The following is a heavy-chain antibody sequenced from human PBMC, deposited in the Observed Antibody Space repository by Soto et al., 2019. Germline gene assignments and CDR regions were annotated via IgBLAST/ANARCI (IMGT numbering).Heavy chain of an antibody. J-gene: IGHJ4*02. CDR1: GGTFSSNT. D-gene: IGHD2-21*02. CDR3: ASKAACGGDCYAFDS. Sequence: QVQLVQSGAEVKKPGSSVKISCKASGGTFSSNTINWVRQAAGQGLEWMGGIIPLFGTPNYPEKFQGRVTITADKSTNTEYMELSGLRPEDTAVYYCASKAACGGDCYAFDSWGQGTLVTVS. CDR2: IIPLFGTP. V-gene: IGHV1-69*06.